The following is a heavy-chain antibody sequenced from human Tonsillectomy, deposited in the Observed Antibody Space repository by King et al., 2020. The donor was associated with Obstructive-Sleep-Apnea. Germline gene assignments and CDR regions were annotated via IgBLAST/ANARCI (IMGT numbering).Heavy chain of an antibody. CDR1: GGTFNSYA. J-gene: IGHJ3*02. V-gene: IGHV1-69*01. D-gene: IGHD3-3*02. CDR2: VVPTFGTA. CDR3: ARDSIGDKPRPADAFDI. Sequence: VQLVQSGAEVRKPGSSVKVSCKASGGTFNSYAISWVRQAPGQGLEWMGGVVPTFGTAQYAQKFQGRVTITADESTSTAYMEVSSLNSEDTAVYYCARDSIGDKPRPADAFDIWGQGTMVTVSS.